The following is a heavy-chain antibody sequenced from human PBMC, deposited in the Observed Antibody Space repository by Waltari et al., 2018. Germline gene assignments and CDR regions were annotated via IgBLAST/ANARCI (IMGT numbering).Heavy chain of an antibody. CDR1: GFTVSSTY. Sequence: EVQLVESGGGLIQPGGSLRLSCAVSGFTVSSTYMTWVRQAPGKGLEWVSVIYSGGITYYADSVKGRFTISRDNSKNTLYVQMNSLRGEDTAVYYCARDFGGYMNYWGQGTLVTVSS. V-gene: IGHV3-53*01. J-gene: IGHJ4*02. D-gene: IGHD5-12*01. CDR3: ARDFGGYMNY. CDR2: IYSGGIT.